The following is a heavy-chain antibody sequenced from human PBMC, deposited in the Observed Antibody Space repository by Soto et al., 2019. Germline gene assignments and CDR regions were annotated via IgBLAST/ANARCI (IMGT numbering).Heavy chain of an antibody. Sequence: QVHLVQSGAEVKKPGSSVKVSCKASGDTFSRYTISWVRQAPGQVLEWMGRIIPDLAIASYAQKFQGRVSITADKSTTTAYMELSSLRSEDTAVYYCARDHILTGYRVDYWGQGALLTVSS. J-gene: IGHJ4*02. CDR1: GDTFSRYT. V-gene: IGHV1-69*08. D-gene: IGHD3-9*01. CDR3: ARDHILTGYRVDY. CDR2: IIPDLAIA.